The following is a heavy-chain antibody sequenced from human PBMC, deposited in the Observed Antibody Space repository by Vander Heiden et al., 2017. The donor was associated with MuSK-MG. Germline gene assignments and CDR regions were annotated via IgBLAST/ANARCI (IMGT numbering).Heavy chain of an antibody. D-gene: IGHD6-13*01. CDR1: GFTFSSHS. V-gene: IGHV3-21*01. Sequence: EVQLVESGGGLVKPGGSLRLSCAASGFTFSSHSMNWVRQAPGKGLEWVSSISSSSSHIYYADSVKGRFTISRDNAKNSLYLQMNSLRAEDTAVYYCAREGYSSSWYDYYYYGMDVWGQGTTVTVSS. CDR2: ISSSSSHI. J-gene: IGHJ6*02. CDR3: AREGYSSSWYDYYYYGMDV.